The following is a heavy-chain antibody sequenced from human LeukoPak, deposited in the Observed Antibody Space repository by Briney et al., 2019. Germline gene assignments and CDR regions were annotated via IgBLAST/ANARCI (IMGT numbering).Heavy chain of an antibody. J-gene: IGHJ4*02. Sequence: TGGSLRLSCAASGFTFSSHWMSWVRQAPGKGLEWVANIKQDGSEKYYVDSVKGRFTISRDNAKNSLYLQMNSLRAEDTAVYYCARALKHCTNGVCFAYWGQGTLVTVSS. CDR3: ARALKHCTNGVCFAY. V-gene: IGHV3-7*03. CDR1: GFTFSSHW. D-gene: IGHD2-8*01. CDR2: IKQDGSEK.